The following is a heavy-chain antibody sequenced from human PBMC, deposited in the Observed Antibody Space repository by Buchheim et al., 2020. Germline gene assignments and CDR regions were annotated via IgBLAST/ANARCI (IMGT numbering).Heavy chain of an antibody. V-gene: IGHV2-70*11. CDR1: STSGMC. D-gene: IGHD2-2*01. CDR3: ARLLRSRYQLLDLYYFDY. Sequence: STSGMCVSWIRQPPGKALEWLARIDWDDDKYYSTSLKTRLTISKDTSKNQVVLTMTNMDPVDTATYYCARLLRSRYQLLDLYYFDYWGQGTL. CDR2: IDWDDDK. J-gene: IGHJ4*02.